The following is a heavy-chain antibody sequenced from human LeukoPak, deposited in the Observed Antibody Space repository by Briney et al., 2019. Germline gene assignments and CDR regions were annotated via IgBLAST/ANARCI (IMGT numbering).Heavy chain of an antibody. Sequence: ASVKVSCKTSGYTFSGYYLNWVRQAPGQGLEWMGWINANSGETNYARKFQGRVTMTSDTSISTAYMELSRLNSDDTAVYYCATGVDMIWFALQSWGQGTLVSVSS. J-gene: IGHJ5*02. D-gene: IGHD3-10*01. CDR2: INANSGET. V-gene: IGHV1-2*02. CDR1: GYTFSGYY. CDR3: ATGVDMIWFALQS.